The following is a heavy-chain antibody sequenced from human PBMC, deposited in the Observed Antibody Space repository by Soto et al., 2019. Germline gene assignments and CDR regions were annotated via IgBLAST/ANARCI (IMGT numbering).Heavy chain of an antibody. J-gene: IGHJ6*02. CDR2: IIPIFGTA. D-gene: IGHD5-12*01. CDR1: GGTFSSYA. V-gene: IGHV1-69*06. Sequence: SVKVSCKTSGGTFSSYAISWVLQAPGQGLEWMGGIIPIFGTANYAQKFQGRVTITADKSTRTAYMELSSLRSEDTAVYYCARGEVATAYYYYGMDVWGQAITVTVS. CDR3: ARGEVATAYYYYGMDV.